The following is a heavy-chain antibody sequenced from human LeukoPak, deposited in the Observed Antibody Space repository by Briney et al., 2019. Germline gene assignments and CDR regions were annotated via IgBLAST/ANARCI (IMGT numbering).Heavy chain of an antibody. J-gene: IGHJ6*03. CDR2: ISGSGGST. CDR1: GFTFSSYA. Sequence: GGSLRLSCAASGFTFSSYAMSWVRQAPGKGLEWVSAISGSGGSTYYADSVKGRFTISRDKSKNTLYLQMNSVRAEDTAVYYCAKVFQNYYYYYMDVWGKGTTVTISS. V-gene: IGHV3-23*01. CDR3: AKVFQNYYYYYMDV.